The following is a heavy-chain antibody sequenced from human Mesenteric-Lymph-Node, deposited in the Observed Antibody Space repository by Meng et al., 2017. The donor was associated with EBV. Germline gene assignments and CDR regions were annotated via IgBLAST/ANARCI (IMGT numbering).Heavy chain of an antibody. CDR1: GGSVNSGCYS. J-gene: IGHJ4*02. CDR3: AGGDYVNQFNY. V-gene: IGHV4-30-2*06. D-gene: IGHD4-17*01. CDR2: VHHSGLT. Sequence: QLQRQESGSGLVKPSQTPSLPCTVSGGSVNSGCYSWSWIRQSPEKGLEWIGYVHHSGLTYYNPSLETRVIISLERSKNQFSLKLTSVTAADTAVYYCAGGDYVNQFNYWGQGTLVTVSS.